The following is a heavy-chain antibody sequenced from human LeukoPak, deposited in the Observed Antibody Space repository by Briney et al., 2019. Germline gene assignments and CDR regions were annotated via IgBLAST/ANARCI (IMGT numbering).Heavy chain of an antibody. V-gene: IGHV4-30-4*08. J-gene: IGHJ4*02. CDR1: GGSISSGDYY. CDR2: IYYSGSA. CDR3: ARRRFAELDY. Sequence: SQTLSLTCTVSGGSISSGDYYWSWIRQPPGKGLDWIGYIYYSGSADYNPSLKSRVTISVDTSKNQFSLKLSSVTAADTAVYYCARRRFAELDYWGQGTLVTVSS.